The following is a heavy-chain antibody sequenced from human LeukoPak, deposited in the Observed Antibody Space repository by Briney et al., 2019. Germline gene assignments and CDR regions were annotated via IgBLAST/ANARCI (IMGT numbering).Heavy chain of an antibody. J-gene: IGHJ6*03. D-gene: IGHD6-13*01. Sequence: GSSVKVSCKASGGTFSSYAISWVRQAPGQGLEWMGGIIPIFGTANYAQKFQGRVTITTDESTSTAYMELSSLRSEDTAVYYCARDSKLEAAAGTEYMDVWGKGTTVTVSS. CDR1: GGTFSSYA. CDR3: ARDSKLEAAAGTEYMDV. V-gene: IGHV1-69*05. CDR2: IIPIFGTA.